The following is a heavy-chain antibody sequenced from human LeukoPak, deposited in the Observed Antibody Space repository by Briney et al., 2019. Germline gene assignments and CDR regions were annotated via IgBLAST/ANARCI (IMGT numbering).Heavy chain of an antibody. V-gene: IGHV4-30-2*01. Sequence: SQTLSLTCTVSGGSISSGGYYWSWIRQPPGKGLEWIGYIYHSGSTYYNPSLKSRVTISVDRSKNQFSLKLSSVTAADTAVYYCARTPFVVVAPGYMDVWDKGTTVTVSS. CDR3: ARTPFVVVAPGYMDV. J-gene: IGHJ6*03. CDR2: IYHSGST. D-gene: IGHD2-21*01. CDR1: GGSISSGGYY.